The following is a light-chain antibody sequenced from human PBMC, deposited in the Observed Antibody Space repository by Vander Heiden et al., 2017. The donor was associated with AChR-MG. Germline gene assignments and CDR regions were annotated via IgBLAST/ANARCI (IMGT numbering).Light chain of an antibody. CDR3: HQNDSSPPYT. V-gene: IGKV1-39*01. CDR1: QSIRSY. J-gene: IGKJ2*01. CDR2: AAS. Sequence: DIQMTQSPSSLSASVGDRVTITCRASQSIRSYLNWYQQKPGKAPKLLIYAASSLQRGVPSRFSGSGYGTDFTLTISSRQPEDFAPYYCHQNDSSPPYTFGQGTKLDIK.